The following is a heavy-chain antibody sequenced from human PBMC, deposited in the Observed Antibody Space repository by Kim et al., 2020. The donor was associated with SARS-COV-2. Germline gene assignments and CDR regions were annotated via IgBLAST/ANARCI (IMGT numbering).Heavy chain of an antibody. CDR2: INHSGST. V-gene: IGHV4-34*01. CDR1: GGSFSGYY. CDR3: ARGPHPSDSSSWYCYFQH. J-gene: IGHJ1*01. D-gene: IGHD6-13*01. Sequence: SETLSLTCAVYGGSFSGYYWSWIRQPPGKGLEWIGEINHSGSTNYNPSPKSRVTISVDTSKNQFSLKLSSVTAADTAVYYCARGPHPSDSSSWYCYFQHWGQGTLVTVSS.